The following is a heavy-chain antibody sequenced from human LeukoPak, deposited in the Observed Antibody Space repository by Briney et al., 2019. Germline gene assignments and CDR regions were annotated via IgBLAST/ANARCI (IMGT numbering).Heavy chain of an antibody. CDR3: TRVFGGYDVSDY. V-gene: IGHV3-7*03. D-gene: IGHD3-3*01. Sequence: PGGSWRLSGAASGFTFSSFGMGWVRQPPGKGLDWVANIKKDGSQKYYVDSVEGRFTISRDNAKNSLYLQMDSLRVDDTAVYYCTRVFGGYDVSDYWGQGTLVTVSS. CDR1: GFTFSSFG. CDR2: IKKDGSQK. J-gene: IGHJ4*02.